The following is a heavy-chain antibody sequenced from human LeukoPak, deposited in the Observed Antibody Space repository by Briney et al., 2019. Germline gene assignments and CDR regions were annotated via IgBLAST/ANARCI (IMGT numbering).Heavy chain of an antibody. CDR2: ISVYNGNT. CDR1: GYTFTSYG. J-gene: IGHJ4*02. CDR3: ARGVGANSRPDY. V-gene: IGHV1-18*01. Sequence: GASVKVSCKASGYTFTSYGISWVRQAPGQGLEWMGWISVYNGNTKYAQKFQGRVTMTTDTSTSTAYMELRSLKSDDTAVYYCARGVGANSRPDYWGQGTLVTVSS. D-gene: IGHD1-26*01.